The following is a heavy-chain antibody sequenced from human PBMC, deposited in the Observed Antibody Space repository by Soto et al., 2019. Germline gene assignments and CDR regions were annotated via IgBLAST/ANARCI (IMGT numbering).Heavy chain of an antibody. CDR1: GFTFSSYA. J-gene: IGHJ5*02. V-gene: IGHV3-23*01. D-gene: IGHD6-19*01. Sequence: PGGSLRLSCAASGFTFSSYAMTWVRQAPGKGLEWISVISDAGTTTYYSDSVRGRFTISRDNSRRTVILQMNSLRAEDTAVYFCADGVRSGRSISTLHACGQG. CDR3: ADGVRSGRSISTLHA. CDR2: ISDAGTTT.